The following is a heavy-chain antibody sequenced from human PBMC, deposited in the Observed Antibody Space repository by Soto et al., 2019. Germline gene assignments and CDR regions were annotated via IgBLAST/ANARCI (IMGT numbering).Heavy chain of an antibody. D-gene: IGHD2-21*01. CDR2: IHYSGTT. Sequence: SETLSLTCTVSGGSISGYYWSWIRQPPGKRLEYIGYIHYSGTTNYNPSLKSRVTISVDTSKNQFSLALSSVTAADTAVYYCARIADYNYSYYSTDVWGKGPTVTLSS. CDR1: GGSISGYY. V-gene: IGHV4-59*08. J-gene: IGHJ6*03. CDR3: ARIADYNYSYYSTDV.